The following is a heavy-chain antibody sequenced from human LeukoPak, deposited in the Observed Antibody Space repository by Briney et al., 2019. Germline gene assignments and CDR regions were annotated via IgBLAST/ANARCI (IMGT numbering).Heavy chain of an antibody. J-gene: IGHJ3*02. CDR1: GGTFSSYA. V-gene: IGHV1-8*02. Sequence: GASVKVSCKASGGTFSSYAISWVRQATGQGLEWMGWMNPNSGNTGYAQKFQGRVTMTRNTSISTAYMELSSLRSEDTAVYYCARFKGSSSWCGKYDAFDIWGQGTMVTVSS. CDR3: ARFKGSSSWCGKYDAFDI. D-gene: IGHD6-13*01. CDR2: MNPNSGNT.